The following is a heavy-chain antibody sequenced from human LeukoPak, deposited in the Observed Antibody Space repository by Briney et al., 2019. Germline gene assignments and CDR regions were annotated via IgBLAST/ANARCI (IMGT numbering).Heavy chain of an antibody. CDR3: ARGYPGIAATDY. D-gene: IGHD6-13*01. Sequence: PGGSLRLSCAASGFPFSSYSMNWVRQGPGKGLEWVSSISSSSSYIYYADSVKGRFTISRDNAKNSLYLQMNSLRAEDTAVYYCARGYPGIAATDYWGQGTLVTVSS. V-gene: IGHV3-21*01. J-gene: IGHJ4*02. CDR2: ISSSSSYI. CDR1: GFPFSSYS.